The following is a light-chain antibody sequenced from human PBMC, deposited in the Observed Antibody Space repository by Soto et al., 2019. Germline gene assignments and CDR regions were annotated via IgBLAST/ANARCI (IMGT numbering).Light chain of an antibody. Sequence: KVLRLSAATVSLYSKERATLSCRASQTISSNLAWYQQKPVQTPRLLIYGASTRAAGIPARFSGSGSGTDVTLTITSLQSEDFAVYDCQQYGSSPRTFCHVTKVDI. CDR3: QQYGSSPRT. CDR2: GAS. J-gene: IGKJ1*01. CDR1: QTISSN. V-gene: IGKV3D-15*02.